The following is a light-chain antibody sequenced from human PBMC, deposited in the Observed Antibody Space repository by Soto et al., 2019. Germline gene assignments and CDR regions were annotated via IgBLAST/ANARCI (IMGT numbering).Light chain of an antibody. CDR1: QSDRTY. CDR3: QQRNTWPPIT. J-gene: IGKJ5*01. V-gene: IGKV3-11*01. CDR2: DAS. Sequence: EIGLTQSPVTLYFSPGAGATLSCMSSQSDRTYLAWYQAKPGQAPRLLIYDASRRASGVPARFSGSGSGTDFPLTISSLEPEDFALYYCQQRNTWPPITFGQGT.